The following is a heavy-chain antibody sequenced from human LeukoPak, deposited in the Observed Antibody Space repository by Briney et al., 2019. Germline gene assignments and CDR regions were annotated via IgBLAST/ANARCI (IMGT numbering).Heavy chain of an antibody. CDR1: GFTFSSYG. J-gene: IGHJ4*02. D-gene: IGHD5-24*01. CDR2: ISSSSSYI. V-gene: IGHV3-21*01. Sequence: GGSLRLSCAASGFTFSSYGMHWVRQAPGKGLEWVSSISSSSSYIYYADSVKGRFTISRDNAKNSLYLQMNSLRAEDTAVYYCARDGYNYGGNDYWGQGTLVTVSS. CDR3: ARDGYNYGGNDY.